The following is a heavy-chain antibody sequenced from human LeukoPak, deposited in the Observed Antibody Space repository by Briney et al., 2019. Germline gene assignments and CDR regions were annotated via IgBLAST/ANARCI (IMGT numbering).Heavy chain of an antibody. CDR1: GFTFDDYA. J-gene: IGHJ4*02. CDR2: ISWNSGSI. Sequence: GGSLRLSCAASGFTFDDYAMHWVRQAPGKGLEWVSGISWNSGSIGYADSVKGRFTISRDNAKNSLYLQMNSLRAEDTALYYCAKSKGGWWLALDCWGQGTLVTVSS. D-gene: IGHD2-15*01. V-gene: IGHV3-9*01. CDR3: AKSKGGWWLALDC.